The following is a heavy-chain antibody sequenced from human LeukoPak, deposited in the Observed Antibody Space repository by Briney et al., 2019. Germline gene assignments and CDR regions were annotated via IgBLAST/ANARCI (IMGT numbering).Heavy chain of an antibody. V-gene: IGHV3-21*01. CDR1: GFTFSGYA. Sequence: GGSLRLSCAASGFTFSGYAMSWVRQAPGKGLEWVSSISSSSSYIYYADSVKGRFTISRDNAKNSLYLQMNSLRAEDTAVYYCARDMTPYYFDYWGQGTLVTVSS. CDR3: ARDMTPYYFDY. D-gene: IGHD3-16*01. J-gene: IGHJ4*02. CDR2: ISSSSSYI.